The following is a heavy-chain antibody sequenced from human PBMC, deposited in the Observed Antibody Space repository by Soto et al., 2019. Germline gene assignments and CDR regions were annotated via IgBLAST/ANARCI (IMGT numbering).Heavy chain of an antibody. CDR3: ARDRSYCSSTSCHYYYYGMDV. V-gene: IGHV3-33*01. Sequence: XVSLRLSCAASGFTFSSYGMHWVRQAPGKGLEWVAVIWYDGSNKYYADSVKGRFTISRDNSKNTLYLQMNSLRAEDTAVYYCARDRSYCSSTSCHYYYYGMDVWGQGTTVTVSS. CDR1: GFTFSSYG. D-gene: IGHD2-2*01. CDR2: IWYDGSNK. J-gene: IGHJ6*02.